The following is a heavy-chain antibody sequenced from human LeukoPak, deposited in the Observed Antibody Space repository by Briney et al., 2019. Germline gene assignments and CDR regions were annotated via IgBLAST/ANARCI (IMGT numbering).Heavy chain of an antibody. Sequence: GGSLRLSCAASGFTFSNYAMSWVRQAPGKGLEWVSTISVSGGSTYYADSVKGRFTISRDNSKTTLYLQMNSLRAEDTAVYYCARGDSSGWFVVDYWGQGTLVTVSS. D-gene: IGHD6-19*01. CDR1: GFTFSNYA. CDR2: ISVSGGST. V-gene: IGHV3-23*01. CDR3: ARGDSSGWFVVDY. J-gene: IGHJ4*02.